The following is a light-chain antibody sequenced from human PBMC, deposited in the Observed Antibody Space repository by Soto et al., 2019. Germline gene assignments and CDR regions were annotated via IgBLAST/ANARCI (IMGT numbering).Light chain of an antibody. CDR3: QHFGGTTFT. V-gene: IGKV3-20*01. J-gene: IGKJ5*01. Sequence: EIVLTQSPATLSLSPGERATLSCRASQSVSSNLAWYQQRPGQTPSLLIYGAPTRATGIPDRFSGSGSGTHFTLTISRLEPGDFAVYYCQHFGGTTFTFGQGTRLEI. CDR2: GAP. CDR1: QSVSSN.